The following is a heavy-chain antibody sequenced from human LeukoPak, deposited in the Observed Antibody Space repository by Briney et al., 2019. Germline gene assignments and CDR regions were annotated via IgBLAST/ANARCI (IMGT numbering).Heavy chain of an antibody. CDR3: ARDSKVAGIPYDY. D-gene: IGHD6-19*01. J-gene: IGHJ4*02. V-gene: IGHV4-39*01. Sequence: SETLSLTCTVSGGSISSSSYYWGWIRQPPGKGLEWVGSIYYSGSTYYNPSLKSRVTISADTSKNQFSLKLSSVTAADTAVYYCARDSKVAGIPYDYWGQGTLVTVSS. CDR1: GGSISSSSYY. CDR2: IYYSGST.